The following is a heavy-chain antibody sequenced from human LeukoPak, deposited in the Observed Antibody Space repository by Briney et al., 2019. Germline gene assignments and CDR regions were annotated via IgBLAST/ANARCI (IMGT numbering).Heavy chain of an antibody. V-gene: IGHV4-61*08. D-gene: IGHD1-26*01. CDR3: ARSPSGSYLNFDY. Sequence: PSETLSLTCTVSGGSVSSGDYYWSWIRQPPGKGLEWIGYIFHTGSTNYNPSLGSRVTISLDTSNNQFSLKVRSVTAADTALYFCARSPSGSYLNFDYWGQGALVTVSS. CDR2: IFHTGST. CDR1: GGSVSSGDYY. J-gene: IGHJ4*02.